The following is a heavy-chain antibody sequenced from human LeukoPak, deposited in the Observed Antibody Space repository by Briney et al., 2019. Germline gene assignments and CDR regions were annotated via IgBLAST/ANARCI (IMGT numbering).Heavy chain of an antibody. D-gene: IGHD5-24*01. V-gene: IGHV4-61*02. CDR3: ASLARDGYNFVDY. J-gene: IGHJ4*01. Sequence: KPSETLSLTCTVSGGSISSGSYYWSWIRQPAGKGLEWIGRIYTSGSTNYNPSLKSRVTISVDTSKNQFSLKLGSVTDAGTAVYYCASLARDGYNFVDYWGHGTLVTVSS. CDR1: GGSISSGSYY. CDR2: IYTSGST.